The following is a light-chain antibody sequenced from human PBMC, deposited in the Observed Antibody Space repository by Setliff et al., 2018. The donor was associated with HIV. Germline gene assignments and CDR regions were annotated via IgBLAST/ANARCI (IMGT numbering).Light chain of an antibody. J-gene: IGLJ1*01. Sequence: SYELTQPPSVSVAPGKTARITCGGNNIGRKSAHWYQQKPGQAPVLVIYYDSDRPSGIPERFSGSNSGNTATLTISRVEAGDEADYYCQVWDSSSDHSYVFGTGTRSPS. CDR1: NIGRKS. CDR3: QVWDSSSDHSYV. V-gene: IGLV3-21*04. CDR2: YDS.